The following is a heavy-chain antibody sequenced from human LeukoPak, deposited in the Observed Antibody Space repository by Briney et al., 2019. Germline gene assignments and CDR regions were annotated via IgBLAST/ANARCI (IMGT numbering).Heavy chain of an antibody. CDR1: GDSISSGSYY. V-gene: IGHV4-61*01. Sequence: SETLSLICTVAGDSISSGSYYWSWIRQPPGKGLEWIGNIFYSGSPNYNPSLKSRVTTSFDASKNQFSLKLSFVTAADTAVYYCARVGHIVAAGTYDYWGQETLVTVSS. CDR3: ARVGHIVAAGTYDY. CDR2: IFYSGSP. J-gene: IGHJ4*02. D-gene: IGHD6-13*01.